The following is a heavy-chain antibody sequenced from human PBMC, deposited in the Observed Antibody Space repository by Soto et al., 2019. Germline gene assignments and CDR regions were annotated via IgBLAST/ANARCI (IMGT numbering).Heavy chain of an antibody. CDR3: ARGPSWMHPYYYYGMDV. V-gene: IGHV6-1*01. Sequence: SQTLSLTCAISGYSVSSNYAAWNWFRQSPSRGLEWLGRTYYRFKWYNDYADSVKSRISIKPDTTKNQFSLQLNSVSPEDTAVYFCARGPSWMHPYYYYGMDVWGQGTTVTGAS. CDR1: GYSVSSNYAA. CDR2: TYYRFKWYN. J-gene: IGHJ6*02. D-gene: IGHD5-12*01.